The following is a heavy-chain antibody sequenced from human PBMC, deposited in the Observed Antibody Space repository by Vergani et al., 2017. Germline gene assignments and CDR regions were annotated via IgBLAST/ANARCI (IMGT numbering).Heavy chain of an antibody. CDR1: GGSISSGDYY. Sequence: QVQLPESGPGLVKPSQTLSLPCTVSGGSISSGDYYWSWIRQPPGKGLEWIGYIYYSGSTYYNPSLKSRVTISVDTSKNQFSLKLSSVTAADTALYYCARVHLWYYDSSGYYSDAFDIWGQGTMVTVSS. D-gene: IGHD3-22*01. J-gene: IGHJ3*02. CDR2: IYYSGST. CDR3: ARVHLWYYDSSGYYSDAFDI. V-gene: IGHV4-30-4*01.